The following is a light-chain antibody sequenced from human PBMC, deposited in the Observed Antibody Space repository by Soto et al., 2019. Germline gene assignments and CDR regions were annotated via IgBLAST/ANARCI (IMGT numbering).Light chain of an antibody. CDR1: SSTIGAGFD. J-gene: IGLJ2*01. CDR3: QSYDTALSVYVV. CDR2: GDT. V-gene: IGLV1-40*01. Sequence: QSVLTQPPSVSGAPGQRVTISCTGSSSTIGAGFDVHWYQKLPGTAPKLLIYGDTNRPSGVPDRFSGSKSGTSASLVITGLQAEDEADYYCQSYDTALSVYVVFGGGTKLTVL.